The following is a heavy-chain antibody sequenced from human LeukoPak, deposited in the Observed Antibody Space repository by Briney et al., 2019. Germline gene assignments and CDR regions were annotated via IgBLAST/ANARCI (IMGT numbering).Heavy chain of an antibody. D-gene: IGHD2-15*01. J-gene: IGHJ3*02. CDR2: FDPEDGEA. CDR1: GYTLTKLS. V-gene: IGHV1-24*01. CDR3: ARGRDYCSGGNCYSSLFTVFDI. Sequence: ASVKVSCKVSGYTLTKLSMHWVRQAPGKGLEWMGGFDPEDGEAIYAQKFQGRVTITKNTSISTAYMDLSSLRSEDTAVYYCARGRDYCSGGNCYSSLFTVFDIWGQGTTVTVS.